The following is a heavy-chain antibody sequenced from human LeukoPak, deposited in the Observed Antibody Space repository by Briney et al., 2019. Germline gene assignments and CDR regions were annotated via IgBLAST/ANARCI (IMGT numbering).Heavy chain of an antibody. D-gene: IGHD3-16*02. CDR2: INSDGSAT. J-gene: IGHJ4*02. CDR1: GFTFSSPW. CDR3: ARGTAGYHSSYFDY. Sequence: GGSLRLSCAASGFTFSSPWMHWVRQAPGKGLVWVSRINSDGSATAYADSVKGRFAISRDNAENTLYLQMNSLRAEDTAVYYCARGTAGYHSSYFDYWGQGTLVTVSS. V-gene: IGHV3-74*01.